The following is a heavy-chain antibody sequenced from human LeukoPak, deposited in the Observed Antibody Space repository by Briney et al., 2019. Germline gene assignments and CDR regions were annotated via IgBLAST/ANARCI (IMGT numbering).Heavy chain of an antibody. Sequence: GGSLRLSCSASGFTFSSYAMHWVRQAPGMGLEYVSAISSNGGSTYYAASVKRRVTISRATSNNTLYLQLRSLRAEKRAVYYCVKGYCSSISCYGDYWGQGTLVTLSS. J-gene: IGHJ4*02. CDR3: VKGYCSSISCYGDY. D-gene: IGHD2-2*01. CDR2: ISSNGGST. CDR1: GFTFSSYA. V-gene: IGHV3-64D*08.